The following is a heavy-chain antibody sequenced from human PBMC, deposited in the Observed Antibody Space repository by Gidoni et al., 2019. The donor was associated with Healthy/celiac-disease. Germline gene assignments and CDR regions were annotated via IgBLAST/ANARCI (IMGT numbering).Heavy chain of an antibody. Sequence: QFQLQQWGAGLLKPSDTLSLTCAVYGGSFSGYYWSWIRPPPGKGLEWIGEINHSGSHNYNPSLKSRVTISVDTSKNHFSLKLSSVTAADTAVYYCAREGVMATIRPFDYWGQGTMVTVSS. CDR3: AREGVMATIRPFDY. CDR2: INHSGSH. V-gene: IGHV4-34*01. CDR1: GGSFSGYY. J-gene: IGHJ4*02. D-gene: IGHD2-21*01.